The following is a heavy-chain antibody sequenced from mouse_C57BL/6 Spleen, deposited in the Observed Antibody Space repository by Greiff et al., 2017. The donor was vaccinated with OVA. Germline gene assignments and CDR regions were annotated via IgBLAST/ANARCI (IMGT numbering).Heavy chain of an antibody. V-gene: IGHV1-52*01. CDR1: GYTFTSYW. CDR2: IDPSDSDT. J-gene: IGHJ3*01. Sequence: QVQLQQPGAELVRPGSSVKLSCKASGYTFTSYWMHWVKQRPIQGLEWIGNIDPSDSDTHYNQKFKDKATLTVDKSSSTAYMQLSSLTSEDSSVYYGARSYGSSYGFAYGGQGTLVTVSA. D-gene: IGHD1-1*01. CDR3: ARSYGSSYGFAY.